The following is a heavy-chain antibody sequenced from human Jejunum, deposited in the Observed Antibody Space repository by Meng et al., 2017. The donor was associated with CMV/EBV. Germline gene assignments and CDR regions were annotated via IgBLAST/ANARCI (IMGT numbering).Heavy chain of an antibody. CDR3: MREGFCSTTSCFRPYGMDV. V-gene: IGHV1-2*02. CDR2: INPKSGGT. CDR1: GDY. Sequence: GDYMHWVRKAHGQGLEWMAWINPKSGGTNYAQKFQGRVTMTRDTSISTAYMELSRLRSDDTAMYYCMREGFCSTTSCFRPYGMDVWGQGTTVTVSS. D-gene: IGHD2-2*01. J-gene: IGHJ6*02.